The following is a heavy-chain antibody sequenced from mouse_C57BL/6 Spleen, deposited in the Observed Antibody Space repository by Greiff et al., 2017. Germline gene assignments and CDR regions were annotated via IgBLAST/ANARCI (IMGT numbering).Heavy chain of an antibody. V-gene: IGHV1-61*01. J-gene: IGHJ4*01. CDR3: ARFPYDYDGGYAMDY. D-gene: IGHD2-4*01. Sequence: VQLQQPGAELVRPGSSVKLSCKASGYTFTSYWMDWVKQRPGQGLEWIGNIYPSDSETHYNQKFKDKATLTVDKSSSTAYMQLSSLTSEDSAVYYCARFPYDYDGGYAMDYWGQGPSVTVSS. CDR2: IYPSDSET. CDR1: GYTFTSYW.